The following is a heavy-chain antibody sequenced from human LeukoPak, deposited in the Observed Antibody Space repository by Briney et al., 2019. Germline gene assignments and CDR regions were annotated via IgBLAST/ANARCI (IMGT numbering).Heavy chain of an antibody. D-gene: IGHD3-22*01. CDR3: ARQYYYDSSGLGY. J-gene: IGHJ4*02. CDR1: GGSISSGGYY. V-gene: IGHV4-31*03. Sequence: PSETLSLTCTVSGGSISSGGYYWTWIRQHPGKGLEWIGYIYYSGSTYYNPSLKSRVTISVDTSKNQFSLKLSSVTAADTAVYYCARQYYYDSSGLGYWGQGTLITVSS. CDR2: IYYSGST.